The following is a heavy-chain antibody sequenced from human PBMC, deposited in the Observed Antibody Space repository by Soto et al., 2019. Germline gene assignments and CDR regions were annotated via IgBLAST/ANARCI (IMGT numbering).Heavy chain of an antibody. CDR3: ARDYHDSSGYYCDN. D-gene: IGHD3-22*01. Sequence: SETLSLTCAVYGGSFSAYYWSWIRQPPRKGLEWIGEINNSGSTIYNPSLKSRVTVSVDTSKNHFSLKLSSVTAADTAVYYCARDYHDSSGYYCDNWGQETLVNVSS. V-gene: IGHV4-34*01. CDR1: GGSFSAYY. J-gene: IGHJ4*02. CDR2: INNSGST.